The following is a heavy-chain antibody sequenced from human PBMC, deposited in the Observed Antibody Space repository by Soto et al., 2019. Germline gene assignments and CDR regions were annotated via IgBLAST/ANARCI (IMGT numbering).Heavy chain of an antibody. Sequence: EVQLLESGGGLVLPGGSLRLSCAASGFIFSDYSMSWVRQPPGKGLEWVSGISGRGGSTYYADSVKGRFTISRDSSRNTLFLQMNSPRAEDTALYFCARSSGDTWEQYYFDYWGQGTLVPVSS. CDR2: ISGRGGST. V-gene: IGHV3-23*01. CDR3: ARSSGDTWEQYYFDY. CDR1: GFIFSDYS. D-gene: IGHD1-1*01. J-gene: IGHJ4*02.